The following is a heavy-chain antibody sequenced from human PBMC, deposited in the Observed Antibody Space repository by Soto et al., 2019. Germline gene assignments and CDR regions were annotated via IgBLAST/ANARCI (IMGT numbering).Heavy chain of an antibody. CDR3: ARANYYGSPGDFDY. V-gene: IGHV3-48*01. CDR1: GFTFSSYS. Sequence: EVQLVEPGGGLVQPGGSLRLSCAASGFTFSSYSMNWVRQAPGKGLEWVSYISSSSSTKYYADAVKRRFTISRDNAKNSLYLQMNSLRAEDTAVYYCARANYYGSPGDFDYWGQGTLVTVSS. CDR2: ISSSSSTK. J-gene: IGHJ4*02. D-gene: IGHD3-10*01.